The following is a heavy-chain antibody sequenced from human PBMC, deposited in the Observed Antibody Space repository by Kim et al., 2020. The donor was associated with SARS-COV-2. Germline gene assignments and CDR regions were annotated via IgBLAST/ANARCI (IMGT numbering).Heavy chain of an antibody. Sequence: GGSLRLSCAASGFTFSSYAMHWVRQAPGKGLEWVAVISYDGSNKYYADSVKGRFTISRDNSKNTLYLQMNSLRAEDTAVYYCASLKGEQQQNGQYGMDVWGQGTTVTVSS. D-gene: IGHD6-13*01. CDR1: GFTFSSYA. CDR3: ASLKGEQQQNGQYGMDV. V-gene: IGHV3-30*04. CDR2: ISYDGSNK. J-gene: IGHJ6*02.